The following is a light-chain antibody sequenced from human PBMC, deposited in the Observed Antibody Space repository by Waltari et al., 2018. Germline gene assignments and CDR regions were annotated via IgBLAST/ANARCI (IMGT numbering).Light chain of an antibody. J-gene: IGLJ2*01. CDR1: ASAVGASDS. CDR2: DVT. V-gene: IGLV2-14*03. CDR3: SSQTLDGLVL. Sequence: QSALTQSASVSGSPGQSITISCSGVASAVGASDSVSWHQHHPGKAPQVIIYDVTNRPSGVSDRFSASKSANTASLTISRLQPEDEADYYCSSQTLDGLVLFGGGTRLTVL.